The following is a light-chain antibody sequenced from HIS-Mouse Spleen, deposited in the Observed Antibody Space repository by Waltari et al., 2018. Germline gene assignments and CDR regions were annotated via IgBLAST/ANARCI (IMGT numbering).Light chain of an antibody. Sequence: QSALTQPASVSGSPGQSITIPRTGTSSYVCGYHHVSLYQPHPGKAPKLMIYDVSNRPSGVSNRFSGSKSGNTASLTISGLQAEDEADYYCSSYTSSSFNVVFGGGTKLTVL. CDR1: SSYVCGYHH. V-gene: IGLV2-14*03. CDR3: SSYTSSSFNVV. CDR2: DVS. J-gene: IGLJ2*01.